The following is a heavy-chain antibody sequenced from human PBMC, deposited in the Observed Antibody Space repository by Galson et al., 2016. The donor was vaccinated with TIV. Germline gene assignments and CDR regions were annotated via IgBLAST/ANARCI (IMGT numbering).Heavy chain of an antibody. J-gene: IGHJ4*02. Sequence: SVKVSCKASGYTFTSNYVHWVRQAPGQGPEWMGFINPSGGVTFYTRKFQGRVTMTADTSTSTVYMEMSSLSSEDAAVYFCARDTRSGYSNGWPPFDYWGQGTLVTVSS. V-gene: IGHV1-46*03. CDR2: INPSGGVT. CDR1: GYTFTSNY. D-gene: IGHD6-25*01. CDR3: ARDTRSGYSNGWPPFDY.